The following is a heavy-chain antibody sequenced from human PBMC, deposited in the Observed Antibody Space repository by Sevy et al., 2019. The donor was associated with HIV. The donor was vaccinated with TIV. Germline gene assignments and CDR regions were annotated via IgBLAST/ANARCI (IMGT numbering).Heavy chain of an antibody. J-gene: IGHJ6*02. CDR3: AGIGCSSTSCYIRGFFYGYYYYGMDV. V-gene: IGHV3-7*01. D-gene: IGHD2-2*02. Sequence: GGSLRLSCAASGFTFSSYAMSWVRQAPGKGLEWVANIKQDGSEKYYVDSVKGRFTISRDNAKNSLYLQMNSLRAEDTAVYYCAGIGCSSTSCYIRGFFYGYYYYGMDVWGQGTTVTVSS. CDR1: GFTFSSYA. CDR2: IKQDGSEK.